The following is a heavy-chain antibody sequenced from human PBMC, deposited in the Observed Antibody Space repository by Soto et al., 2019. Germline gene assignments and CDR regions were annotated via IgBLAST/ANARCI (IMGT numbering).Heavy chain of an antibody. CDR1: GGSVNSDSYY. CDR2: LYNSGST. CDR3: ARGYCGGGACYTPRDNWSAP. J-gene: IGHJ5*02. V-gene: IGHV4-61*01. Sequence: PAETLSLTCTVSGGSVNSDSYYFICIRQPPGSGLELLGYLYNSGSTHYNPSLKSRVTISVDTSKNQFSLRLTSVTAADTAVYYCARGYCGGGACYTPRDNWSAPWGQGSLVTVSS. D-gene: IGHD2-8*02.